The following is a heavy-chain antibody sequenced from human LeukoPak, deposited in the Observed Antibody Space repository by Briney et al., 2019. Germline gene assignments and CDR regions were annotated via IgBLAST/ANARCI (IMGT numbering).Heavy chain of an antibody. CDR2: IYYSGST. Sequence: SQTLSLTCTVSGGSISSGGYYWSWIRQHPGKGLEWIGCIYYSGSTYYNPSLKSRVTISVDTSKNQFSLKLSSVTAADTAVHYCARDGRPYGDSPGYWYFDLWGRGTLVTVSS. CDR1: GGSISSGGYY. CDR3: ARDGRPYGDSPGYWYFDL. D-gene: IGHD4-17*01. J-gene: IGHJ2*01. V-gene: IGHV4-31*03.